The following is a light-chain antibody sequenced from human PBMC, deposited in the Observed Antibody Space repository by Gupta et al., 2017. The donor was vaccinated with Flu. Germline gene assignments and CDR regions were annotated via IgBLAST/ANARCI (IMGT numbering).Light chain of an antibody. Sequence: DIQMIQSPSSMSASVGDRVTITCRASQSINSYLNWYQQKPGKAPKLLIFAASSLQSGVPSTFSGSGSGTDFTLTISSLQPEDFATYYCQQTQSAPFTFGQGTELEI. CDR3: QQTQSAPFT. V-gene: IGKV1-39*01. J-gene: IGKJ2*01. CDR2: AAS. CDR1: QSINSY.